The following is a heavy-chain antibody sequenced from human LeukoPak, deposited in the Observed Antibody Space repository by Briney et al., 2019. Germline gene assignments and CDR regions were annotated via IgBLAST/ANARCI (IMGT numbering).Heavy chain of an antibody. CDR2: IYYSGTT. J-gene: IGHJ4*02. CDR3: ASGYGSSGRFDY. D-gene: IGHD3-10*01. Sequence: PSETLSLTCTVSSDSISSYYWSWIRQPPGKGLEWIGYIYYSGTTKYNPSLKSRVTISVDTSKNQFSLKLSSVTAADTAVYYCASGYGSSGRFDYWGQGTLVTVSS. V-gene: IGHV4-59*01. CDR1: SDSISSYY.